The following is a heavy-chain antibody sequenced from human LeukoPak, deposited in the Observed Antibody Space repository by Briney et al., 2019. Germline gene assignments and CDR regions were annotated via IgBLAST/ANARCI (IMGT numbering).Heavy chain of an antibody. D-gene: IGHD3-9*01. Sequence: PSETLSLTCTVSGGSISTYYWTWIRQTPRKGLEWIGYISHSGSTNYNPSLQSRVTISSDPSKNQSSLRLGSVSAADTAVYYCARDPSRDWAPYAVDVWGLGTTVIVSS. CDR3: ARDPSRDWAPYAVDV. CDR2: ISHSGST. J-gene: IGHJ6*02. CDR1: GGSISTYY. V-gene: IGHV4-4*08.